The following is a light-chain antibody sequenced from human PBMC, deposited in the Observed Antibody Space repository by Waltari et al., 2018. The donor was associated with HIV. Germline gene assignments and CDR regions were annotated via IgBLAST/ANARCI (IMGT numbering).Light chain of an antibody. V-gene: IGLV1-40*01. CDR3: QSYDSSLRASV. CDR2: SAI. Sequence: QSALTQPPSVSGAPGQRVTISCTGNRSNIGAGYFVHWYQHLPGTAPKRLFYSAINLPSAAPDRFSGSKSGTSASLVITGLQAEEEADDYCQSYDSSLRASVFGGGTKLTVL. CDR1: RSNIGAGYF. J-gene: IGLJ2*01.